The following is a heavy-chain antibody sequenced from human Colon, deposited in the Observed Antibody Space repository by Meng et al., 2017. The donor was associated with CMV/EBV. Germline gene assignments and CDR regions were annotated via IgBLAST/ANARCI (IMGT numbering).Heavy chain of an antibody. CDR1: GDAVSGYG. D-gene: IGHD2-2*03. CDR3: ARDSSSIHRFGYHLEY. CDR2: IIPTMGIS. J-gene: IGHJ4*02. Sequence: SSVKVSCKGSGDAVSGYGISWVRQAPGQGLEWMGAIIPTMGISTYAQKFQGRVTLTVDKSTSTVYMDLNSVTSEDTAIYYCARDSSSIHRFGYHLEYWGQGTLVTVSS. V-gene: IGHV1-69*10.